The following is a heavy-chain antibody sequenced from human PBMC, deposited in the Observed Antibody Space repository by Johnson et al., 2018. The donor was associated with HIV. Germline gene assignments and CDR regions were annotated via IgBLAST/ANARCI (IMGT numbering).Heavy chain of an antibody. CDR3: ARVRGLIAFDI. CDR2: ISYDGSNK. D-gene: IGHD3-22*01. Sequence: QVQLVESGGGVVQPGRSLRLSCAVSGFTFSSYGMHWVRQAPGKGLEWVAVISYDGSNKYYADSVKGRFTISRDNSKNTLYLQMNSLRAEDTAVYYCARVRGLIAFDIWGQGTMVTVSS. J-gene: IGHJ3*02. CDR1: GFTFSSYG. V-gene: IGHV3-30*03.